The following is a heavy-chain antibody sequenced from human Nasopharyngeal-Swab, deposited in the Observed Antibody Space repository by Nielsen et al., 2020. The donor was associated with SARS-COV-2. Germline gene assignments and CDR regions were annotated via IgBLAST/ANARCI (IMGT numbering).Heavy chain of an antibody. V-gene: IGHV1-58*01. CDR3: EASLPYDSSGYYS. CDR2: IVVGSGNT. J-gene: IGHJ4*02. D-gene: IGHD3-22*01. Sequence: WVRQAPGQRLEWIGWIVVGSGNTNYAQKFQERVTITRDMSTSTAYMELSSLRSEDTAVYYCEASLPYDSSGYYSWGQGTLVTVSS.